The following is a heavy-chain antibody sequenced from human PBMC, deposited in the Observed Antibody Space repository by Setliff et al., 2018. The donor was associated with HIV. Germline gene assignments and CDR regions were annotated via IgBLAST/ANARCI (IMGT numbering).Heavy chain of an antibody. D-gene: IGHD2-15*01. Sequence: GGSLRLSCAASGFSFSSHVMTWARQAPGKGLEWVSDITGRGGTTFYADSVKSRFTTSRDTNTLYLQMNSLRAEDTAMYYCTTRNSGYFDYWGQGTLVTGSS. CDR1: GFSFSSHV. V-gene: IGHV3-23*01. J-gene: IGHJ4*02. CDR3: TTRNSGYFDY. CDR2: ITGRGGTT.